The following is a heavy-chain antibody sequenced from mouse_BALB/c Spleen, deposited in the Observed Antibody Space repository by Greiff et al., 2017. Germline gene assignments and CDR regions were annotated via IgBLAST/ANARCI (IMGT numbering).Heavy chain of an antibody. CDR3: ARGHYYGTGAMDY. CDR1: GFTFSSYG. D-gene: IGHD1-1*01. J-gene: IGHJ4*01. V-gene: IGHV5-6-3*01. CDR2: INSNGGST. Sequence: EVKLQESGGGLVQPGGSLKLSCAASGFTFSSYGMSWVRQTPDKRLELVATINSNGGSTYYPDSVKGRFTISRDNAKNTLYLQMSSLKSEDTAMYYCARGHYYGTGAMDYWGQGTSVTVSS.